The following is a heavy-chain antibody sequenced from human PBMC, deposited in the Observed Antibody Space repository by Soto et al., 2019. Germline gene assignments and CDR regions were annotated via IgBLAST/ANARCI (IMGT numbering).Heavy chain of an antibody. V-gene: IGHV4-30-2*01. CDR2: IYHSGST. Sequence: QLQLHESGSGLVKPSQTLSLTCAVSGGSISSGGYSWSWIRQPPGKGLEWIGYIYHSGSTYYNPSLKSRVTISVDRSKNQFSLKLSSVTAAGTAVYYCARDPIVWGQGTLVTVSS. D-gene: IGHD2-15*01. CDR1: GGSISSGGYS. J-gene: IGHJ4*02. CDR3: ARDPIV.